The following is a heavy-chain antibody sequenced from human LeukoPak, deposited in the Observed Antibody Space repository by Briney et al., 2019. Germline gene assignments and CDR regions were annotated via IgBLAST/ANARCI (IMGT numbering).Heavy chain of an antibody. CDR1: GFTFTSSA. V-gene: IGHV1-58*01. D-gene: IGHD6-6*01. CDR2: IVVGSGNT. J-gene: IGHJ3*02. Sequence: ASVKVSCKASGFTFTSSAVQWVRQARGQRLEWIGWIVVGSGNTNYAQKFQERVTITRDMSTSTAYMELSGLRSEDTAVYYCAAGQLTGIEVDAFDIWGQGTMVTVSS. CDR3: AAGQLTGIEVDAFDI.